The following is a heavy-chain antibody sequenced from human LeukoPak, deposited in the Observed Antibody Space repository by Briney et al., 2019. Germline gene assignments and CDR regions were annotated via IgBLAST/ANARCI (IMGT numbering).Heavy chain of an antibody. CDR3: AKLKGYYDITPWYFDY. CDR2: ISYDGSNK. D-gene: IGHD3-9*01. J-gene: IGHJ4*02. V-gene: IGHV3-30*04. Sequence: PGGSLRLSCAASGFTFSSYAMHWVRQAPGKGLEWVAVISYDGSNKYYADSVKGRFTISRDNSKNTLYLQMNSLRAEDTAVYYCAKLKGYYDITPWYFDYWGQGTLVTVSS. CDR1: GFTFSSYA.